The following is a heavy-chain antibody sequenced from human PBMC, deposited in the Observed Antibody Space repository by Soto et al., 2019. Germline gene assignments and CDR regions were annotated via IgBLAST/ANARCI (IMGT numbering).Heavy chain of an antibody. V-gene: IGHV2-5*02. CDR3: ARDSYGSGYGMDV. CDR1: GFSLTRGVA. J-gene: IGHJ6*02. CDR2: IYWDDDK. Sequence: QITLKESGPTVVKPTQTLTLTCTFSGFSLTRGVAVGWIRQPPGKALEWLSLIYWDDDKRYSPSLKSRLTITXDPXKNQVVLTLPNLGPVDTATYYCARDSYGSGYGMDVWGQGTTVTVSS. D-gene: IGHD3-10*01.